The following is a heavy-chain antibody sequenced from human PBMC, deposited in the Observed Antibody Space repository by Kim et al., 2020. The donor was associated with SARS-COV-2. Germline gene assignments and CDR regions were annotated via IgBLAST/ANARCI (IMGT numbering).Heavy chain of an antibody. V-gene: IGHV3-30*04. D-gene: IGHD2-15*01. Sequence: GGSLRLSCAASGFTFSSYAMHWVRQAPGKGLEWVAVISYDGSNKYYADSVKGRFTISRDNSKNTLYLQMNSLRAEDTAVYYCARESGSSCDYWGQGTLVT. CDR2: ISYDGSNK. CDR1: GFTFSSYA. J-gene: IGHJ4*02. CDR3: ARESGSSCDY.